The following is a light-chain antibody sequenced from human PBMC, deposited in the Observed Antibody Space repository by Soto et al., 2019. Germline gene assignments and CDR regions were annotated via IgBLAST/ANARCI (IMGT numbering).Light chain of an antibody. J-gene: IGLJ2*01. CDR1: ISDVGAYNY. CDR2: EVS. CDR3: SSYTSSNTLV. V-gene: IGLV2-14*01. Sequence: QSALTKPASVSGSPGQSITISCTGTISDVGAYNYVSWYQQHPGKAPKLMIFEVSDRPSGVSNRFSGSKSGNTASLTIAGLQAEVEADYDCSSYTSSNTLVFGGRTKLTVL.